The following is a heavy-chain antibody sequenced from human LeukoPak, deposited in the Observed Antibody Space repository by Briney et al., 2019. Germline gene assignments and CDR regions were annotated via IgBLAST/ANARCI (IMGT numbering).Heavy chain of an antibody. Sequence: SDTLSLTCAVYGGSFSGYYWSWIRQPPGKGLEWIGEINHIGSTNYNPSLMSRVTISVDTSKNQFSLKLSSVTAADTAVYYCARVMGYVWGTQTDYYYYYMDVWGKGTTVTVS. V-gene: IGHV4-34*01. CDR2: INHIGST. CDR3: ARVMGYVWGTQTDYYYYYMDV. D-gene: IGHD3-16*01. J-gene: IGHJ6*03. CDR1: GGSFSGYY.